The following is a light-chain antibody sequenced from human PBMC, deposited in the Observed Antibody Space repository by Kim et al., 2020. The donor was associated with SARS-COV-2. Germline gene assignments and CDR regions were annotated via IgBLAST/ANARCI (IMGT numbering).Light chain of an antibody. J-gene: IGLJ1*01. CDR2: GKN. CDR3: NSRDSSGNHHYV. V-gene: IGLV3-19*01. Sequence: RTTCHGGTIESYYESWYQQNPGQAPVIVIYGKNNRPSGIPARFSGSSSGNTASLTITGAQAEDEADYYCNSRDSSGNHHYVFGTGTKVTVL. CDR1: TIESYY.